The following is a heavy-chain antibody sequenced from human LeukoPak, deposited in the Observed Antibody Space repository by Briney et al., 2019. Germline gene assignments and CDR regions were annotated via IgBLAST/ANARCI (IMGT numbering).Heavy chain of an antibody. CDR2: IYYSGST. V-gene: IGHV4-59*01. Sequence: ASETLSLTCTVSGGSISSYYWSWIRQPPGKGLEWIGYIYYSGSTNYNPSLKSRVTISVDTSKNQFSLKLSSVTAADTAVYYCARVYGSGSYFPLYYYYYYMDVWGKGTTVTISS. J-gene: IGHJ6*03. D-gene: IGHD3-10*01. CDR1: GGSISSYY. CDR3: ARVYGSGSYFPLYYYYYYMDV.